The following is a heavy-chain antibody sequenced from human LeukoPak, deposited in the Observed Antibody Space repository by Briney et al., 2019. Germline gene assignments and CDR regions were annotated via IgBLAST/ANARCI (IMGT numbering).Heavy chain of an antibody. CDR3: ARDRGVVVPAAGEGYYYYGVDV. D-gene: IGHD2-2*01. V-gene: IGHV3-11*05. J-gene: IGHJ6*02. CDR2: ISSSSSYT. CDR1: GFTFSDYY. Sequence: GGSLRLSCAASGFTFSDYYMSWIRQAPGKGLEWVSYISSSSSYTNYADSVKGRFTISRDNAKNSLYLQMNSLRAEDTAVYYCARDRGVVVPAAGEGYYYYGVDVWGQGTTVTVSS.